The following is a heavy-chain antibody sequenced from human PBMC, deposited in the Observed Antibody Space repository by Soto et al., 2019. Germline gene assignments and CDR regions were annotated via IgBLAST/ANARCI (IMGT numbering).Heavy chain of an antibody. CDR3: ARVLNGPMVREYYIDP. D-gene: IGHD3-10*01. J-gene: IGHJ5*02. V-gene: IGHV3-74*01. Sequence: PGGSLRLSCAASGFTFSSYWMHWVRQAPGKGLVWVSCINSDGSSTSYADSVKGRFTISRDNSKKRLYLQMNSLRADDTAVYYCARVLNGPMVREYYIDPWGQGTLVTVSS. CDR1: GFTFSSYW. CDR2: INSDGSST.